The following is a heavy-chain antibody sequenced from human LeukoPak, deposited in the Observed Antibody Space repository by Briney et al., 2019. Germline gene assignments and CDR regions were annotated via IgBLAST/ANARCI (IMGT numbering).Heavy chain of an antibody. J-gene: IGHJ3*02. CDR2: IKQDGSEK. D-gene: IGHD4-17*01. CDR3: ARPYDYGDYVDAFDI. V-gene: IGHV3-7*01. Sequence: GGSLRLSCAASGFTISSYWMNWVRQAPGKGLEWVANIKQDGSEKKYVDSVKGRFTISRDNAKNSLYLQMNSLRAEDTAVYYCARPYDYGDYVDAFDIWGQGTMVTVSS. CDR1: GFTISSYW.